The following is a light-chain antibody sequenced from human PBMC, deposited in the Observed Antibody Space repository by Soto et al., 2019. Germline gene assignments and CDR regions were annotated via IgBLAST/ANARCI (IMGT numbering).Light chain of an antibody. CDR2: GAS. V-gene: IGKV3-20*01. J-gene: IGKJ1*01. CDR3: QEYGSSRT. CDR1: QSVSSSY. Sequence: EIVLTQSPGTLSLSPGERATLSCRASQSVSSSYLAWYQQRPGQAPRLLIYGASSRTTGVPDRFTGSGSGTDFTRTISRLEPEDFAVYYCQEYGSSRTFGQGTTVDIK.